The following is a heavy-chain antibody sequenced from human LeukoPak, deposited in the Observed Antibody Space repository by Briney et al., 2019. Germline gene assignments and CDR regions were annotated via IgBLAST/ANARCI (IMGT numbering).Heavy chain of an antibody. J-gene: IGHJ4*02. CDR1: GGSISSYY. D-gene: IGHD6-19*01. CDR3: AGNSGWYVYNY. Sequence: SETLSLTCTVSGGSISSYYWSWIRQPPGKGLEWIGYIHTRGSTNYNPSLKSRVTKSVDTSKNQFSLKLSSVTAADTAVYYCAGNSGWYVYNYWGQGTLVSVSS. CDR2: IHTRGST. V-gene: IGHV4-4*09.